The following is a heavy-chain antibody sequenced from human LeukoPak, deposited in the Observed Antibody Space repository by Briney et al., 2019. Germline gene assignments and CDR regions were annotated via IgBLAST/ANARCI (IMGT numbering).Heavy chain of an antibody. D-gene: IGHD3-9*01. CDR1: GGSISSGVYY. J-gene: IGHJ6*02. CDR2: IYYSGST. V-gene: IGHV4-31*03. Sequence: SQTLSVTCTVSGGSISSGVYYWSWIRQHPGKGLEWIGYIYYSGSTYYNPSLKSRVTISVDTSKNQFSLKLSSVTAADTAVYYCARVGALRDILTGYYPYWRGMYLWGQGTTVTVSS. CDR3: ARVGALRDILTGYYPYWRGMYL.